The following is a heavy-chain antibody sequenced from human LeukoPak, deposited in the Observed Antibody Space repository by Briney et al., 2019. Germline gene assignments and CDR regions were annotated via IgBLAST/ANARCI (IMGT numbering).Heavy chain of an antibody. CDR3: ARVETRRIAAAGRPFDY. J-gene: IGHJ4*02. CDR1: GYTFTGYY. CDR2: INPNSGGT. Sequence: ASVKVSCEASGYTFTGYYMHWVRQAPGQGLEWMGWINPNSGGTNYAQKFQGRVTMTRDTSISTAYMELSRLRSDDTAVYYCARVETRRIAAAGRPFDYWGQGTLVTVSS. D-gene: IGHD6-13*01. V-gene: IGHV1-2*02.